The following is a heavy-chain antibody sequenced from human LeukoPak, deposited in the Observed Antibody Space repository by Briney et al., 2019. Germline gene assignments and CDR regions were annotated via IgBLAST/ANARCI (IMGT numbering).Heavy chain of an antibody. CDR3: AKDNGFWRGYYDY. CDR2: ISWNSGSI. Sequence: GGSLRLSCAASGFTFDDYAMHWVRQAPGKGLEWVSGISWNSGSIGYADSVKGRFTISRDNAKNSLYLQMSSLRAEDTALYYCAKDNGFWRGYYDYWGQGTLVTVSS. J-gene: IGHJ4*02. D-gene: IGHD3-3*01. CDR1: GFTFDDYA. V-gene: IGHV3-9*01.